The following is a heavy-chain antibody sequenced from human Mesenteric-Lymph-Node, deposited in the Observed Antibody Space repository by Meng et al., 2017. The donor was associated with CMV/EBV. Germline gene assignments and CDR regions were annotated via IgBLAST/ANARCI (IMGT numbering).Heavy chain of an antibody. V-gene: IGHV3-30*02. D-gene: IGHD2-15*01. CDR1: GFIFTDYG. Sequence: GGSLRLSCAASGFIFTDYGMHWVRQAPGKGLEWVGFIRYDGSGKDYIDSVVGRFTISRDNAKNSLYLQMNSLRAEDTAVYYCARGASVVVVAATRVGDPLFDPWGQGTLVTVS. CDR2: IRYDGSGK. CDR3: ARGASVVVVAATRVGDPLFDP. J-gene: IGHJ5*02.